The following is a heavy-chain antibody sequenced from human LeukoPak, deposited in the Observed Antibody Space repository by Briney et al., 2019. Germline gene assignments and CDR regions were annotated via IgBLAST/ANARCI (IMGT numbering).Heavy chain of an antibody. CDR1: GYTFTSYG. D-gene: IGHD6-13*01. CDR2: ISAYNGNT. CDR3: ARDWGPYSSSWYDLFDY. Sequence: ASVKVSCKASGYTFTSYGISWVRQAPGQGLEWMGWISAYNGNTNYAQKLQGRVTMTTDTSTSTAYMELRSLRSDDMAVYYCARDWGPYSSSWYDLFDYWGQGTLVTVSS. V-gene: IGHV1-18*03. J-gene: IGHJ4*02.